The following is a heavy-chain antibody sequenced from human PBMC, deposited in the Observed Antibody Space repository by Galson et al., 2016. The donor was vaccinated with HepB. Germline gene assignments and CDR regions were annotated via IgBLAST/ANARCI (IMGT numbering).Heavy chain of an antibody. J-gene: IGHJ3*02. CDR1: GYTLTELS. D-gene: IGHD5-18*01. CDR3: ATGGLDTADNAFDI. V-gene: IGHV1-24*01. CDR2: FDPEDGET. Sequence: SVKVSCKVSGYTLTELSMHWVRQAPGKGLEWMGGFDPEDGETIYAQKFQGRVTMTEDTSPETAYMELNSLRSEDTAVYYCATGGLDTADNAFDIWGQGTMVTVSS.